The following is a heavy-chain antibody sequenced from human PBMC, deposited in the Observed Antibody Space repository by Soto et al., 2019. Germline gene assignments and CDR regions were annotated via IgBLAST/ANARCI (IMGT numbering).Heavy chain of an antibody. Sequence: ASVKVSCKASGYTFSSIGVSWVRQAPGQGLEWMGWISPYKGNTHYAQGLQGRVTMTTDTSTSTAYMELRSLRSDDTAVYYCARDVDASGSYYTDYWGRGTLVT. J-gene: IGHJ4*02. D-gene: IGHD3-10*01. CDR2: ISPYKGNT. CDR1: GYTFSSIG. CDR3: ARDVDASGSYYTDY. V-gene: IGHV1-18*01.